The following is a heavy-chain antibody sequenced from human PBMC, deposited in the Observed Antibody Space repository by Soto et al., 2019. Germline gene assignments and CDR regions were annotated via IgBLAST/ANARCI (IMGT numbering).Heavy chain of an antibody. CDR3: ARASKVLGFDP. CDR2: ISAYNGNT. Sequence: GGPVKGSCKASWYTLSSHGINRGRQAPGQGLEWMGWISAYNGNTNYAQKLQGRVTMTTDTSTSTACMELRSLRSDDTAVYYCARASKVLGFDPWGQGTLVTVSS. D-gene: IGHD1-1*01. J-gene: IGHJ5*02. V-gene: IGHV1-18*01. CDR1: WYTLSSHG.